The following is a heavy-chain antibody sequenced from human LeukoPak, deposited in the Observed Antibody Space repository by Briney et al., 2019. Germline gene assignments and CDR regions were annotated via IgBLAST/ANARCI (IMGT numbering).Heavy chain of an antibody. V-gene: IGHV3-23*01. CDR3: AKSWRSFDL. CDR2: IRDRT. D-gene: IGHD6-13*01. CDR1: GFTISTYA. Sequence: GGSLRLSCAASGFTISTYAMTWVRQPPGKGLEWVSSIRDRTYYADSAKGRFTISRDDSRNTLYLQMNSLGAEDTAVYYCAKSWRSFDLWGQGTTVTVSS. J-gene: IGHJ3*01.